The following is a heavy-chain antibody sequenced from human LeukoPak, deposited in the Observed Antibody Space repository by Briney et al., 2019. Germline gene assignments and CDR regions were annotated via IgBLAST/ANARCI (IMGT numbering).Heavy chain of an antibody. CDR3: AAMRVRGVIGDFDY. Sequence: SVKVSCKASGFTFTSSAVQWVRQARGQRLEWIGWIVVGSGNTNYAQKFQERVTITRDMSTSTAHMELSSLRSEDTAVYYCAAMRVRGVIGDFDYWGQGTLVTVSS. CDR2: IVVGSGNT. V-gene: IGHV1-58*01. D-gene: IGHD3-10*02. J-gene: IGHJ4*02. CDR1: GFTFTSSA.